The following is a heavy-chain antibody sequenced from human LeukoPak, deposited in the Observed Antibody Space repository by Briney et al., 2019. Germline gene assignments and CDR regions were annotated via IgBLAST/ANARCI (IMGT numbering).Heavy chain of an antibody. CDR2: IVTDVRHQ. D-gene: IGHD7-27*01. J-gene: IGHJ4*02. V-gene: IGHV3-30*02. CDR3: ARDLMWGFDY. Sequence: GSLTLSWPPSGFTSIGHAIHWVRQTPSVGLEWVAIIVTDVRHQHYSESVKGRFTISTHNSKNTLFLQLNSLRPKHTALYLCARDLMWGFDYWGQGTLVTVSS. CDR1: GFTSIGHA.